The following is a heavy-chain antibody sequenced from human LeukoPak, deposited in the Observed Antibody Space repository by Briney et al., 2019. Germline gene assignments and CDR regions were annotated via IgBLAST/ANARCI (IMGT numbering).Heavy chain of an antibody. CDR3: ARGADTGYSSDS. J-gene: IGHJ5*02. Sequence: PGGSLRLSCPASGFTFSNYWMHWVRQAPGKGLVWVSRINSDARSTSYADSVKGRFTISRDNAKYTLYLQMNSLRAEDTAVYYCARGADTGYSSDSWGQGTLVTVSS. CDR1: GFTFSNYW. V-gene: IGHV3-74*01. CDR2: INSDARST. D-gene: IGHD6-19*01.